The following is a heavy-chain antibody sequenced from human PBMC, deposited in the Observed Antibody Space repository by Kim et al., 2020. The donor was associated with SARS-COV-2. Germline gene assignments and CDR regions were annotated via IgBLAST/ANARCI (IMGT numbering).Heavy chain of an antibody. CDR1: GFIFDNYA. D-gene: IGHD2-21*02. J-gene: IGHJ3*02. CDR3: ARLRRGNGVTDALDI. Sequence: GGSLRLSCAASGFIFDNYAMNWVRQAPGKGLEWVSGIDWSGGTTGYSESVKGRFTISRDNVKNSLSLQMSSLRAEDTALYYCARLRRGNGVTDALDIWGQGTIVTVSS. CDR2: IDWSGGTT. V-gene: IGHV3-20*04.